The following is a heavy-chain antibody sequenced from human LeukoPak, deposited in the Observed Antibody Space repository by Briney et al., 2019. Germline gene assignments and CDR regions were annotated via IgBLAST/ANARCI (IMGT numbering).Heavy chain of an antibody. J-gene: IGHJ3*01. V-gene: IGHV4-4*02. Sequence: NPSGTLSLTCAASGASISSGNWWNWVRQPPGKGLEWIGEIYHSGSTNYNPSLKNRVTISVDKSKNQFSLTVISVTSADTAVYFCARGFYDSVNYFNSFDLWGQGTLVTVSS. CDR2: IYHSGST. CDR1: GASISSGNW. CDR3: ARGFYDSVNYFNSFDL. D-gene: IGHD3-16*01.